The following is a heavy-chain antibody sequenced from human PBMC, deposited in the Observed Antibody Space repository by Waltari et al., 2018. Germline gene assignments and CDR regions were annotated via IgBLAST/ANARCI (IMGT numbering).Heavy chain of an antibody. Sequence: EVQVVESGGGLVKPGGSLRLSCAASGFSFRTYNLNWVRQAPGKGLEWVSSISSSSGYKYYADSVKGRFTISRDNGKNSLYLQMNSLRAEDTAVYYCARASGGTYFFDYWGQGTLVTVSS. D-gene: IGHD2-15*01. J-gene: IGHJ4*02. CDR1: GFSFRTYN. CDR2: ISSSSGYK. CDR3: ARASGGTYFFDY. V-gene: IGHV3-21*01.